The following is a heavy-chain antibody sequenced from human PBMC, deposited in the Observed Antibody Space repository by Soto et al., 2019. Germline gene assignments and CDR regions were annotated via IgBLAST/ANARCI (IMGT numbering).Heavy chain of an antibody. D-gene: IGHD6-13*01. J-gene: IGHJ4*02. Sequence: QVQLQQWGAGQLKPSETLSLTCAVYGGSFSGYYWSWIRQAPGKGLEWIGEINHSGSTNYNPSLKSRVTISVDTSKNQFSLKLSSVTAADTAVYYCARGDPRIAAAGREGYYFDYWGQGTLVTVSS. CDR1: GGSFSGYY. CDR3: ARGDPRIAAAGREGYYFDY. V-gene: IGHV4-34*01. CDR2: INHSGST.